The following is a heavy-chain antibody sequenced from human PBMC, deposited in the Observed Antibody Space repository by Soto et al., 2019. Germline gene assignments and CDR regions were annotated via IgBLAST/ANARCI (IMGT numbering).Heavy chain of an antibody. CDR3: ASPREGQWLVFDH. Sequence: GGSLRLSCVVSGFTFSDFGMHWVRQSPGEGLAWVASISKDGLDRYYSESVKGRFTISRDDSKNTVFLQMNSLKVEDTAAYFCASPREGQWLVFDHWGQRTLVTVSS. D-gene: IGHD6-19*01. J-gene: IGHJ4*02. CDR1: GFTFSDFG. V-gene: IGHV3-30*19. CDR2: ISKDGLDR.